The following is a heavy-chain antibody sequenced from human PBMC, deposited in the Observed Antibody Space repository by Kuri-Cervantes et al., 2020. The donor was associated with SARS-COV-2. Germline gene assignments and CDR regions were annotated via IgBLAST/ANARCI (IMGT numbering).Heavy chain of an antibody. D-gene: IGHD5-18*01. J-gene: IGHJ4*02. V-gene: IGHV3-74*01. CDR3: ARAAMAVYYFDY. Sequence: GESLKISCAASGFTFSRSWMLWVRQAPGKGLVWVSRINSDGSVTSYPDSVEGRFTISRDNAKNTLSLQMNSLSAEDTAVYYCARAAMAVYYFDYWGQGTLVTVSS. CDR2: INSDGSVT. CDR1: GFTFSRSW.